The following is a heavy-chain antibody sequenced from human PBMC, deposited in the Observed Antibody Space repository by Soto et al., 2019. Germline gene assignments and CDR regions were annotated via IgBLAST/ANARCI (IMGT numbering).Heavy chain of an antibody. Sequence: PGGSLRLSCAASGFTFSTYAMTWGRQAPGKGLEWVSIISSSGDATYYLDSVKGRFTISRDNSRNTLNLQMNSLRAEDTAVYYCAKNGDFWSWGMDVWGLGTTVTVSS. CDR2: ISSSGDAT. J-gene: IGHJ6*02. CDR3: AKNGDFWSWGMDV. D-gene: IGHD3-3*01. CDR1: GFTFSTYA. V-gene: IGHV3-23*01.